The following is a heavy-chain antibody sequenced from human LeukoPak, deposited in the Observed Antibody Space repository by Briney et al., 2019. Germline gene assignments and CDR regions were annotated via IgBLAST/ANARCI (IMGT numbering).Heavy chain of an antibody. D-gene: IGHD4-17*01. CDR3: AGVVYGDYTEALDY. J-gene: IGHJ4*02. CDR2: IYYSGST. Sequence: SETLSLTCTVSGGSISSGGYYWSWIRQHPGKGLEWIGYIYYSGSTYYNPSLKSRVTISVDTSKNQFSLKLSSVTAADTAVYYCAGVVYGDYTEALDYWGQGTLVTVSS. CDR1: GGSISSGGYY. V-gene: IGHV4-31*03.